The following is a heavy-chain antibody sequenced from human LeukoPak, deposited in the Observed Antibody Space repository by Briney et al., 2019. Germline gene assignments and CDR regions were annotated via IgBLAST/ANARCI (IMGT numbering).Heavy chain of an antibody. CDR2: ITGSGSHT. V-gene: IGHV3-23*01. CDR1: GFTFQSFD. D-gene: IGHD1-14*01. CDR3: ARRKFFRMGKKKEPNWFDS. J-gene: IGHJ5*01. Sequence: GGSLRLSCEASGFTFQSFDMTWIRQAPGKGLEWVSLITGSGSHTFYAASVRGRFTVSRDNSKNTMFLQMNALRDEDTATCYCARRKFFRMGKKKEPNWFDSWGQGTLVTVSS.